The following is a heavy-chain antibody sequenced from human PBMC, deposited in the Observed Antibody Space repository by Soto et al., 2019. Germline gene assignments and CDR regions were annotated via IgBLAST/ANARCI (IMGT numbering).Heavy chain of an antibody. J-gene: IGHJ4*02. V-gene: IGHV3-30*18. CDR1: GFTFSTFA. CDR2: ISYDGSNQ. Sequence: ESGGGVVQPGRSLRLSCAASGFTFSTFAMHWVRQAPGKGLEWVAVISYDGSNQYYAESLKGRFTIARDNSKNTLSLQMSSLRAEDTAVYYCAKDNAGYSSGSSFFDYWGQGTLVTVSS. D-gene: IGHD6-25*01. CDR3: AKDNAGYSSGSSFFDY.